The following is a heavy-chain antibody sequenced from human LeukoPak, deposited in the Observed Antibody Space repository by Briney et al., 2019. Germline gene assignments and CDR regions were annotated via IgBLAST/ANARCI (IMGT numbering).Heavy chain of an antibody. CDR2: ISSNGGST. D-gene: IGHD6-25*01. CDR1: GFTFSSYA. CDR3: AKDLGIAAVGFDAFDI. V-gene: IGHV3-64*01. J-gene: IGHJ3*02. Sequence: GGSLRLSCAASGFTFSSYAMHWVRQAPGQGLEYVSAISSNGGSTYYANSVKGRFTISRDNSKNTLYLQMNSLRAEDTAVYYCAKDLGIAAVGFDAFDIWGKGTMVTVSS.